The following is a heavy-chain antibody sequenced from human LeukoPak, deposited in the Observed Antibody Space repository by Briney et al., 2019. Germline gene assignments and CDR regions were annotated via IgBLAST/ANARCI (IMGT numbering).Heavy chain of an antibody. J-gene: IGHJ4*02. D-gene: IGHD4-17*01. Sequence: GASVKVSCKASGYTFTGYYMHWVRQAPGQGLEWMGGIIPIFGTANYAQKFQGRVTITTDESTSTAYMELSSLRSEDTAVYYCARALWSYDYGDYDFDYWGQGTLVTVSS. CDR3: ARALWSYDYGDYDFDY. CDR1: GYTFTGYY. CDR2: IIPIFGTA. V-gene: IGHV1-69*05.